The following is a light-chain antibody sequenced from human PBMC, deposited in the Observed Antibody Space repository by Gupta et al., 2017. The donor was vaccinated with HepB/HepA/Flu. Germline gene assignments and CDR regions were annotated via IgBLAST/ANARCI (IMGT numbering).Light chain of an antibody. Sequence: EIVMTQSPATLSVSPGERATLSCRASQSVNSNLAWYQQKPGQAPRLLIFGASTRATGVPARFSGSGSGRDFTLTISSRQSEDFAVYYCQEYNNWPTWTFGQGTKVEIK. CDR3: QEYNNWPTWT. J-gene: IGKJ1*01. CDR1: QSVNSN. V-gene: IGKV3-15*01. CDR2: GAS.